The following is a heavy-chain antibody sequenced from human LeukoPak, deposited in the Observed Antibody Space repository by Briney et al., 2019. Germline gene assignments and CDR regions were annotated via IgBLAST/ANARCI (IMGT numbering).Heavy chain of an antibody. V-gene: IGHV4-4*07. CDR1: GGSISSYY. CDR2: IYTSGST. J-gene: IGHJ4*02. D-gene: IGHD3-22*01. CDR3: ARERMDYYDSSGYLDY. Sequence: SETLSLTCTVSGGSISSYYWSWIRQPAGKGLEWIGRIYTSGSTNYNPSLKSRVTMSVDTSKNQFSLQLSSVTAADTAVYYCARERMDYYDSSGYLDYWGQGTLVTVSS.